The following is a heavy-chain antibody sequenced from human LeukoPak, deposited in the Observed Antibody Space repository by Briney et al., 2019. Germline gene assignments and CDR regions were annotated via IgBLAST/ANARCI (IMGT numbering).Heavy chain of an antibody. CDR3: ARDRSLGDSSGYEIDS. Sequence: PSETLSLTCSVSGYFISYGFYWGWIRQSPGKGLEWIGSIYHSGSTHYNPSFKSRVTISADTSNNQFSLRLSSVTAADTAIYYCARDRSLGDSSGYEIDSWGQGTQVIVSS. CDR2: IYHSGST. V-gene: IGHV4-38-2*02. J-gene: IGHJ4*02. D-gene: IGHD3-22*01. CDR1: GYFISYGFY.